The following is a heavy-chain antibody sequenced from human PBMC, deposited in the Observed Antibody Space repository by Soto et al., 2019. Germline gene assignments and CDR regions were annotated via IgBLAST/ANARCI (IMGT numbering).Heavy chain of an antibody. CDR1: GFTLSAYW. D-gene: IGHD6-13*01. CDR2: INRDGSKK. V-gene: IGHV3-7*05. Sequence: EVQPEESGGDLVQPGGSLRLSCAASGFTLSAYWMTWVRQAPGKGLEWVANINRDGSKKSYLDSVRGRFTISRDNVGNSLYHQMDSLRADDTALYYCARDVSPGSSSLYLDAFDIWGQGTMVTVSS. J-gene: IGHJ3*02. CDR3: ARDVSPGSSSLYLDAFDI.